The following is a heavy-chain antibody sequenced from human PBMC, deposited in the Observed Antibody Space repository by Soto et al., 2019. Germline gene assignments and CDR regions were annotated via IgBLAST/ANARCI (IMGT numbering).Heavy chain of an antibody. Sequence: GGSLRLSCEASGFTFINYAMSWVRQSPGKGLEWVSSISDTGGDSYYADSMDGRFTVSRDNSKNTLYLQISNLRAEDTAIYYCVRDLYRSATMPCLDHWGQGALVTVS. D-gene: IGHD1-1*01. CDR2: ISDTGGDS. J-gene: IGHJ4*02. CDR3: VRDLYRSATMPCLDH. CDR1: GFTFINYA. V-gene: IGHV3-23*01.